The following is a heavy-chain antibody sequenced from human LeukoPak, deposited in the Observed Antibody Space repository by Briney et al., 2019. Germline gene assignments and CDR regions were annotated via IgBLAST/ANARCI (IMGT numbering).Heavy chain of an antibody. V-gene: IGHV3-48*04. J-gene: IGHJ4*02. CDR1: GFTFSTYS. Sequence: GGSLRLSCAASGFTFSTYSMNWVRQAPGKGLEWVSYMSNSGSTIYYADSVKGRFTISRDNTKNSLYLQMNSLRAEDTAVYYCASVLWFGGIFFDYWGQGTLVTVSS. CDR2: MSNSGSTI. CDR3: ASVLWFGGIFFDY. D-gene: IGHD3-10*01.